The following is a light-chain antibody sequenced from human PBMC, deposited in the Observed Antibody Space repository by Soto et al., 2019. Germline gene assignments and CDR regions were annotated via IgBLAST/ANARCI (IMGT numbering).Light chain of an antibody. J-gene: IGLJ2*01. CDR1: SSDVGGYNY. V-gene: IGLV2-14*01. CDR2: EFS. Sequence: QSALTQPASVSGAPGQSITISCTGTSSDVGGYNYVCWYQQHPGKAPKLMIYEFSNRPSGVSNRFSGSKSGNTASLTISGLPDDDEDDYYCSSYTSSSSLVFGGGTKLTVL. CDR3: SSYTSSSSLV.